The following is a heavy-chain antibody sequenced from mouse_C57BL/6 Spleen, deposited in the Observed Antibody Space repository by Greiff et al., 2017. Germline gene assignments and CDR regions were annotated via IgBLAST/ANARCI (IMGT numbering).Heavy chain of an antibody. CDR3: TTYHYFDD. Sequence: VQLQQSGAELVRPGASVKLSCTASGFNIKDDYMHWVKQRPEQGLEWIGWIDPENGDTEYATKFQGKATITADTSSNTAYLQLSSLTSEDTAVYYCTTYHYFDDWGQGTTLTVSS. J-gene: IGHJ2*01. CDR2: IDPENGDT. CDR1: GFNIKDDY. V-gene: IGHV14-4*01.